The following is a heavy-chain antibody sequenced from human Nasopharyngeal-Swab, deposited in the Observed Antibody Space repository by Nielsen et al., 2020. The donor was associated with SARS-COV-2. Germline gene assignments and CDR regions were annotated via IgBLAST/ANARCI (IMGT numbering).Heavy chain of an antibody. Sequence: GESLKISCAGSGFTFNSYSMIWVRQVPGEGLERVSSISGSGSYVYYADSVKGRFTISKDSAKNSLYLQMNSLRADDTAVYFCARIAGRGSIYYYYMDVWGTGTTVTVSS. CDR1: GFTFNSYS. V-gene: IGHV3-21*01. D-gene: IGHD1-26*01. J-gene: IGHJ6*03. CDR3: ARIAGRGSIYYYYMDV. CDR2: ISGSGSYV.